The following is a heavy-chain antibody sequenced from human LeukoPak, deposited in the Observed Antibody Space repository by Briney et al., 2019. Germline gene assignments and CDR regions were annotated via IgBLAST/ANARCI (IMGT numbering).Heavy chain of an antibody. CDR2: ISAHNGNT. D-gene: IGHD2-15*01. CDR1: GYTFTNYG. J-gene: IGHJ3*02. CDR3: ARERYCSGRSCYSGALDT. Sequence: GASVKVSCKASGYTFTNYGISWVRQAPGQGLEWMGWISAHNGNTDYAQKFQGRVTMTTDTPTSTAYMELRSLRSDDRAVYYCARERYCSGRSCYSGALDTWGQGTMVTVSS. V-gene: IGHV1-18*01.